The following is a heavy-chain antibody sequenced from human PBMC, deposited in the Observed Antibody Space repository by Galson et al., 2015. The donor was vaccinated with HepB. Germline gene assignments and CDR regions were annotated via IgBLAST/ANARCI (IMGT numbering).Heavy chain of an antibody. J-gene: IGHJ5*02. V-gene: IGHV1-3*01. CDR2: INAGNGNT. CDR3: ARDGWVVAATRGVGWFDP. CDR1: GYTFTSYA. Sequence: SVKVSCKASGYTFTSYAMHWVRQAPGQRLEWMGWINAGNGNTKYSQKFQGRVTITRDTSASTAYMELSSLRSEDTAVYYCARDGWVVAATRGVGWFDPWGQGTLVTVSS. D-gene: IGHD2-15*01.